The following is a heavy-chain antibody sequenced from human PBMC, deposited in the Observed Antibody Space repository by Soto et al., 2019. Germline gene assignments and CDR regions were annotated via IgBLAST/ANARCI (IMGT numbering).Heavy chain of an antibody. CDR1: GYTFTSYG. CDR2: ISAYNGNT. CDR3: AARAYYYDSSGYYYDPLGGAFDI. D-gene: IGHD3-22*01. Sequence: ASVKVSCKASGYTFTSYGISWVRQAPGQGLEWMGWISAYNGNTNYAQKLQGRVTMTTDTSTSTAYMELRSLRSDDTAVYYCAARAYYYDSSGYYYDPLGGAFDIWGQGTMVTVSS. J-gene: IGHJ3*02. V-gene: IGHV1-18*01.